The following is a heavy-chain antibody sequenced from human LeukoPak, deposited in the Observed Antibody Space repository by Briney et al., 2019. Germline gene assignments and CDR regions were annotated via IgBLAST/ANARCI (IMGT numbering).Heavy chain of an antibody. Sequence: AGGSLRLSCAASGFTFSSYAMHWVRQAPGKGLEWVAVISYDGSNKYYADFVKGRFTISRDNSKNTLYLQMNSLRAEDTAVYYCARDGTEWLRSHFDYWGQGTLVTVSS. D-gene: IGHD5-12*01. J-gene: IGHJ4*02. CDR1: GFTFSSYA. CDR2: ISYDGSNK. CDR3: ARDGTEWLRSHFDY. V-gene: IGHV3-30-3*01.